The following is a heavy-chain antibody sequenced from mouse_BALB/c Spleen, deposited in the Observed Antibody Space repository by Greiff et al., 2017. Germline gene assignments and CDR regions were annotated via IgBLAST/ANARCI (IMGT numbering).Heavy chain of an antibody. D-gene: IGHD2-1*01. J-gene: IGHJ2*01. CDR3: TRYGNYFDY. Sequence: QVQLQQSGPQLVRPGASVKISCKASGYSFTSYWINWVKQRPGQGLEWIGNIYPSDSYTNYNQKFKDKATLTVDKSSSTAYMQLSSPTSEDSAVYYCTRYGNYFDYWGQGTTLTVSS. V-gene: IGHV1S126*01. CDR1: GYSFTSYW. CDR2: IYPSDSYT.